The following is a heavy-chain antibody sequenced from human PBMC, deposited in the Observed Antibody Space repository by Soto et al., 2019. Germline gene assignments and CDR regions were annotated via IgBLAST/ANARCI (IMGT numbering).Heavy chain of an antibody. CDR3: ARVPPSPYCSGGSCYMPKNWFHP. Sequence: ASVKVSCKASGYTFTSYDINWVRQATGQGLEWMGWMNPNSGNTGYAQKFQGRVTMTRNTSISTAYMELSSLRSEDTAVYYCARVPPSPYCSGGSCYMPKNWFHPWGQ. CDR2: MNPNSGNT. J-gene: IGHJ5*02. V-gene: IGHV1-8*01. CDR1: GYTFTSYD. D-gene: IGHD2-15*01.